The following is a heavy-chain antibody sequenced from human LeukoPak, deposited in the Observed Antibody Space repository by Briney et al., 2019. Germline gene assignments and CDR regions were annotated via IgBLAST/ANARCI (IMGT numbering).Heavy chain of an antibody. Sequence: PSQTLSLTCTVSGGSISSGGYYWSWIRQPPGKGLEWIGYIYHSGSTYYNPSLKSRVTISVDRSKNQFSLKLSSVTAADTAVYYCARAATYYYGSGRFDIWGQGTMVTVSS. CDR2: IYHSGST. J-gene: IGHJ3*02. D-gene: IGHD3-10*01. CDR3: ARAATYYYGSGRFDI. V-gene: IGHV4-30-2*01. CDR1: GGSISSGGYY.